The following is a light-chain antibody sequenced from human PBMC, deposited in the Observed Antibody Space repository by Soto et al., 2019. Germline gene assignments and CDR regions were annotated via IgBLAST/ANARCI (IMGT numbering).Light chain of an antibody. CDR2: DVN. J-gene: IGLJ2*01. CDR1: SSDIGAYNF. Sequence: QSALTQPASVSGSPGQSITISCTGTSSDIGAYNFVSWYQQHPGKAPKLMLYDVNIRPSGVSNRFSGSKSGNTASLTISGIQAEDEADYYCTTWTTSTNMIFGGGTKLTVL. CDR3: TTWTTSTNMI. V-gene: IGLV2-14*03.